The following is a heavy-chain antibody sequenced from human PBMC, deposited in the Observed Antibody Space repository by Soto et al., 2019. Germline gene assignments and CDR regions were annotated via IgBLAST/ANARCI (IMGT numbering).Heavy chain of an antibody. CDR2: ISAYNGNT. J-gene: IGHJ5*02. Sequence: ASVKVSCKASGYTFTSYGISWVRQAPGQGLEWMGWISAYNGNTNYAQKLQGRVTMTTDTSTSTAYMELRSLRSDDTAGYYCARDFSPGYSGYDDPKGFDPWGQGTLVTVSS. CDR1: GYTFTSYG. V-gene: IGHV1-18*01. CDR3: ARDFSPGYSGYDDPKGFDP. D-gene: IGHD5-12*01.